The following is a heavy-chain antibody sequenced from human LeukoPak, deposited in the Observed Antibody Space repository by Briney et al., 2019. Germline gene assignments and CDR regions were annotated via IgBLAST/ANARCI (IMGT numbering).Heavy chain of an antibody. CDR1: GGSISSGGYS. CDR2: IYHSGST. V-gene: IGHV4-30-2*01. Sequence: SETLSLTCAVSGGSISSGGYSWSWIRQPPGKGLEWIGYIYHSGSTYYNPSLKSRVTISVDRSKNQFSLKLSSVTAADTAVYYCARDSLFYDSSGGYFDYWGQGTPVTVSS. CDR3: ARDSLFYDSSGGYFDY. J-gene: IGHJ4*02. D-gene: IGHD3-22*01.